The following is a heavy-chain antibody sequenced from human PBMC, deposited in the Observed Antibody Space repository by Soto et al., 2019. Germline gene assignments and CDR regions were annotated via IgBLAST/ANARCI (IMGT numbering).Heavy chain of an antibody. CDR1: GGSISSYY. CDR3: ARGRSFGDGYR. Sequence: QVQLQESGPGLVKPSETLSLTCTVSGGSISSYYWSWIRQPPGKGLEWIGYIYYSGSTNYNPSLKSRVTISVDTSKNQFSLKLSSVTAADTAVYYCARGRSFGDGYRWGQGTLVTVSS. J-gene: IGHJ4*02. V-gene: IGHV4-59*01. D-gene: IGHD3-3*01. CDR2: IYYSGST.